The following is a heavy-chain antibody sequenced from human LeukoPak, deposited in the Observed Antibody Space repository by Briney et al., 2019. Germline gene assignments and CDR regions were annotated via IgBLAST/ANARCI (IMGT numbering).Heavy chain of an antibody. Sequence: GGSLRLSCATSGFPFSDFSMSWVRQAPGKGLEWISTTNSGGSSTDYAESVKGRFTISRDNSKSTLYLQMSSLRVEDTAMYYCAKQSYARSLGEGGPGTLVTVSS. J-gene: IGHJ4*02. CDR2: TNSGGSST. CDR3: AKQSYARSLGE. CDR1: GFPFSDFS. D-gene: IGHD2-8*01. V-gene: IGHV3-23*01.